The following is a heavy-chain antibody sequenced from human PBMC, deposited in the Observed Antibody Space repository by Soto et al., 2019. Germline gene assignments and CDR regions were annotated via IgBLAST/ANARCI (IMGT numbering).Heavy chain of an antibody. CDR3: AKGLGWRVLGDAFDI. CDR1: GITFSSYG. V-gene: IGHV3-30*18. J-gene: IGHJ3*02. Sequence: QVQLVESGGGVVQPGRSLRLSCAASGITFSSYGMHWVRQAPGKGLGWVAVISYDGTNKYYGDSVKGRFSISRDNSKNTWYLQMNGLRAEDTAAYYCAKGLGWRVLGDAFDIWGQGTMVTVSS. CDR2: ISYDGTNK. D-gene: IGHD3-16*01.